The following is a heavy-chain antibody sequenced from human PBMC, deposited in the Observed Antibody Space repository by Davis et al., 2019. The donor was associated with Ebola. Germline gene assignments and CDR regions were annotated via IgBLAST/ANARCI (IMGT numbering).Heavy chain of an antibody. Sequence: PGGSLRLSCELSGLISSKYVMYWVRQASGKGLEWISASETSDTNFNANYADSVKGRFTIIRDNSRNTVFLQMNSLRVEDTAVYYCAKIGVRHSRDYWGQGTVVTVSS. D-gene: IGHD3-10*01. CDR2: SETSDTNFNA. CDR3: AKIGVRHSRDY. V-gene: IGHV3-23*05. J-gene: IGHJ4*02. CDR1: GLISSKYV.